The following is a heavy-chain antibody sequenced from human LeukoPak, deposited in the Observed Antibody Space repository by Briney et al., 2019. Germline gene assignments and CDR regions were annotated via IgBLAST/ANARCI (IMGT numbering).Heavy chain of an antibody. CDR2: ISGSGGST. CDR3: AKVGYYDSSGYYYYFDY. J-gene: IGHJ4*02. D-gene: IGHD3-22*01. CDR1: GFTFSSYA. Sequence: SGGSLRLSCAASGFTFSSYAMSWVRQAPGKGLEWVSAISGSGGSTYYADSVKGRFTISRDNSKNTLYLQMNSLRAEDTAVYYCAKVGYYDSSGYYYYFDYWGQGTLVTVSS. V-gene: IGHV3-23*01.